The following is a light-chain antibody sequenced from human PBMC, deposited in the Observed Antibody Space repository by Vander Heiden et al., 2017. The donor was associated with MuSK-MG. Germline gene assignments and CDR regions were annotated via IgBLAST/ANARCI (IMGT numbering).Light chain of an antibody. CDR3: HQTSSTPLT. Sequence: DIQMTQSPSSLYASVGDRVTITCRASQSISTYLNWYQQKPGKAPKLLIYAASSLQSGVPARFSGSGSGRDFTLTISSLQPEDFATYYCHQTSSTPLTFGPGTKVDIK. CDR1: QSISTY. J-gene: IGKJ3*01. CDR2: AAS. V-gene: IGKV1-39*01.